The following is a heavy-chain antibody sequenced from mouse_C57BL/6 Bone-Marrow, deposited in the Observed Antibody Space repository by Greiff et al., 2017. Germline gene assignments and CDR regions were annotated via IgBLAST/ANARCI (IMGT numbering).Heavy chain of an antibody. Sequence: QVQLQQSGAELVKPGASVKLSCKASGYTFTSYWMQWVKQRPGQGLEWIGEIDPSDSYTNYNQKFKGKATLTVDTSSSTAYMQLSSLTSEDSAVYYCAGSNYEGDYWVQGTTLTVSS. CDR1: GYTFTSYW. V-gene: IGHV1-50*01. J-gene: IGHJ2*01. CDR3: AGSNYEGDY. CDR2: IDPSDSYT. D-gene: IGHD2-5*01.